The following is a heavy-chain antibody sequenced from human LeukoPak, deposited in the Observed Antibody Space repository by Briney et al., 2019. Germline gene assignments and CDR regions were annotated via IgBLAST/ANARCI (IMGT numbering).Heavy chain of an antibody. Sequence: PSETLSLTCAVYGGSFSGYYWSWIRQPPGKGLEWIGEINHSGSTNYNPSLKSRVTISVDTSKNQFSLKLSSVTAADTAVYFCARDLLAQGWFDPWGQGTLVTVSS. CDR2: INHSGST. CDR1: GGSFSGYY. CDR3: ARDLLAQGWFDP. V-gene: IGHV4-34*01. J-gene: IGHJ5*02. D-gene: IGHD3-3*01.